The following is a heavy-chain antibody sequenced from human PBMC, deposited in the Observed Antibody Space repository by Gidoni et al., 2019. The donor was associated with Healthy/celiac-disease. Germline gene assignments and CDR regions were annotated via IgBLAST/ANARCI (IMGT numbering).Heavy chain of an antibody. V-gene: IGHV4-39*01. D-gene: IGHD6-13*01. J-gene: IGHJ5*02. CDR1: RCSISIRSSY. CDR3: ARTLRRQQLATRWFDP. Sequence: QLPLQESGPGLVNPSAPLPLTCTVSRCSISIRSSYWGWIRQPPGKGLEWSGSIYYSGSTYYNPSLKRRVTISVDTSKNQFSLKLSAVTAADTAVYYCARTLRRQQLATRWFDPWGQGTLVTVSS. CDR2: IYYSGST.